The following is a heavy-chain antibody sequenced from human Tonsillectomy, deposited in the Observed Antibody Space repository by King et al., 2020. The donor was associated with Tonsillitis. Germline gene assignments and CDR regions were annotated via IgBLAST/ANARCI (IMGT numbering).Heavy chain of an antibody. CDR2: IWYDGSNK. V-gene: IGHV3-33*01. CDR3: ASQLNMDTAIDY. D-gene: IGHD5-18*01. CDR1: GFTFSRYG. J-gene: IGHJ4*02. Sequence: VKLVESGGGVVQPGRSLRLSCAASGFTFSRYGMHWVRQAPGKGLEWVAVIWYDGSNKYYVDSVKGRFTISRDNSKNTLNLQMNSLRAEDTAVYYCASQLNMDTAIDYWGQGTLVTVSS.